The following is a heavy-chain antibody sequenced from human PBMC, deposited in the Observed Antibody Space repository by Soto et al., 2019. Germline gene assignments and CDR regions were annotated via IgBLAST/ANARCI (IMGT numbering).Heavy chain of an antibody. J-gene: IGHJ6*03. V-gene: IGHV3-66*01. CDR1: GFTVRSRY. CDR3: ARAQGSWERGLSFYMDV. Sequence: PGGSLRRSCAASGFTVRSRYMRGVRQAPGKGLEWVSVFYSGGNTYYAGSVKGRFTISRDNSKNTLYLQMNNLRAEDTAVYYCARAQGSWERGLSFYMDVWGKGT. CDR2: FYSGGNT. D-gene: IGHD6-13*01.